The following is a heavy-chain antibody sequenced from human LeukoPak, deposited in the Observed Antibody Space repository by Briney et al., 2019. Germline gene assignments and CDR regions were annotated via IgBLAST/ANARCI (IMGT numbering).Heavy chain of an antibody. J-gene: IGHJ6*02. CDR2: IYTSGST. Sequence: SETLSLTCTISGGSISSYYWSWIRQPAGKGLEWIGRIYTSGSTNYNPSLKSRVTMSVDTSKNQFSLKLSSVTAADTAVYYCARDSMVGASDYYYYYGMDVWGQGTTVTVSS. CDR3: ARDSMVGASDYYYYYGMDV. D-gene: IGHD1-26*01. V-gene: IGHV4-4*07. CDR1: GGSISSYY.